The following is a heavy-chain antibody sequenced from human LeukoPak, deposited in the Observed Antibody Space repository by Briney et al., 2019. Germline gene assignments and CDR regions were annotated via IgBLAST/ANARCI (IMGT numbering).Heavy chain of an antibody. J-gene: IGHJ4*02. CDR2: IFYNGRT. D-gene: IGHD3-22*01. V-gene: IGHV4-59*01. Sequence: SETLSLTCSVSGASISSFYWTWIRRPPGKRLEWFGYIFYNGRTKYNPSLKSRVTISIDTSKNQFSLKLSSVTAADTAVYYCASYSPGDDSTGYYPLGFDFWGQGALVTVSS. CDR1: GASISSFY. CDR3: ASYSPGDDSTGYYPLGFDF.